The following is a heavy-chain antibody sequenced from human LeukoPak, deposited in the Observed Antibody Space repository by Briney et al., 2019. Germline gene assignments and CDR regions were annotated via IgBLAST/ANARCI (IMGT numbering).Heavy chain of an antibody. D-gene: IGHD6-13*01. V-gene: IGHV3-30*02. J-gene: IGHJ4*02. CDR1: GLTFSSYG. Sequence: PGGSLRLSCAASGLTFSSYGMHWVRQAPGKGLEWVAFIRYDGSNKYYADSVKGRFTISRDNSKNTLYLQMNSLRAEDTAVYYCAKLYSSSSRGGYYWGQGTLVTVSS. CDR3: AKLYSSSSRGGYY. CDR2: IRYDGSNK.